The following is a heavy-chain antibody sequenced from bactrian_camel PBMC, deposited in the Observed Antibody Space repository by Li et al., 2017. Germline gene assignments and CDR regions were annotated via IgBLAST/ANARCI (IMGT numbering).Heavy chain of an antibody. D-gene: IGHD3*01. CDR3: VSDLQSFSGGLTC. CDR1: GDAYSKKC. V-gene: IGHV3S6*01. J-gene: IGHJ4*01. CDR2: IYKDGSYT. Sequence: QVQLVESGEGSVQAGGSLRLSCVASGDAYSKKCMAWFRQAPGKGLEWVSSIYKDGSYTYYADSVKGRFTISRDNAKNTLSLQMNSLKSEDTALYYCVSDLQSFSGGLTCWGHGTQVTVS.